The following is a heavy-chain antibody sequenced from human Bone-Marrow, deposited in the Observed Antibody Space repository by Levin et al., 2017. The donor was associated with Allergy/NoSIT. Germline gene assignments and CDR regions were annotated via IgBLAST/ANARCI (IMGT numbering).Heavy chain of an antibody. V-gene: IGHV1-69*13. CDR1: GGTFSSYA. J-gene: IGHJ6*02. CDR3: ASHCTNGVCSLHYYYGMDV. D-gene: IGHD2-8*01. Sequence: SVKVSCKASGGTFSSYAISWVRQAPGQGLEWMGGIIPIFGTANYAQKFQGRVTITADESTSTAYMELSSLRSEDTAVYYCASHCTNGVCSLHYYYGMDVWGQGTTVTVSS. CDR2: IIPIFGTA.